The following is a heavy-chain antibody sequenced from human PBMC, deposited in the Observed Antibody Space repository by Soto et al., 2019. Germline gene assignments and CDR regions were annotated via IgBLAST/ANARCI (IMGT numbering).Heavy chain of an antibody. J-gene: IGHJ4*02. CDR3: ARHDGGYSDGYPDY. CDR2: ISYDGSKK. CDR1: GFTVSSYA. Sequence: QVQLVESGGGVVQPGRSLRLSCAASGFTVSSYAMHWVRQAPGKGLEWVAVISYDGSKKYYADSVKGRFTISRDNSKNTLYLQMNSLRAEDTAVYYCARHDGGYSDGYPDYWGQGTLVTVSS. V-gene: IGHV3-30-3*01. D-gene: IGHD5-18*01.